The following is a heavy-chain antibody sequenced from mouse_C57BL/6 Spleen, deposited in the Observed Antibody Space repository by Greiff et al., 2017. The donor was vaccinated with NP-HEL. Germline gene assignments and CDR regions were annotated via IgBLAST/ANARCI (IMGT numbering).Heavy chain of an antibody. V-gene: IGHV1-19*01. D-gene: IGHD1-1*01. CDR1: GYTFTDYY. Sequence: VQLKESGPVLVKPGASVKMSCKASGYTFTDYYMNWVKQSHGKSLEWIGVINPYNGGTSYNQKFKGKATLTVDKSSSTAYMELNSLTSEDSAVYYCASPSTVVAPCDVWGTGTTVTVSS. J-gene: IGHJ1*03. CDR2: INPYNGGT. CDR3: ASPSTVVAPCDV.